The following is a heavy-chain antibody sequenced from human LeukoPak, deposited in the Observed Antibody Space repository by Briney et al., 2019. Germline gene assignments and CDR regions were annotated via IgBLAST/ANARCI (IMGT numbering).Heavy chain of an antibody. J-gene: IGHJ4*02. CDR3: ARVMPPYCSGGSCHSDY. D-gene: IGHD2-15*01. CDR2: ISSNGGST. V-gene: IGHV3-64*01. Sequence: GGSLRLSCAASGFTFSTYAMHWVRQAPGKGLEYVSVISSNGGSTYCANSVEGRFTISRDNSKNTLYLQMGSLRAEDMAVYYCARVMPPYCSGGSCHSDYWGQGTVVTVSS. CDR1: GFTFSTYA.